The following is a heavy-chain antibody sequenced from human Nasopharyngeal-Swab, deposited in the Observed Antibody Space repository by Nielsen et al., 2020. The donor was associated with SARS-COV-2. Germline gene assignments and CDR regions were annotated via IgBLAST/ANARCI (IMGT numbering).Heavy chain of an antibody. D-gene: IGHD4-11*01. Sequence: GGSLRLSCVGTGFTFSSFWMNWVRQSPGKGLEWVANINGDGSARYYVDSVRGRFTVSRDNPKNSLYLQMNSLRAEDTAVYYCASRGAANDPSTRDLPYSRRTFDLWGRGTLVTVSS. CDR3: ASRGAANDPSTRDLPYSRRTFDL. CDR1: GFTFSSFW. J-gene: IGHJ2*01. V-gene: IGHV3-7*03. CDR2: INGDGSAR.